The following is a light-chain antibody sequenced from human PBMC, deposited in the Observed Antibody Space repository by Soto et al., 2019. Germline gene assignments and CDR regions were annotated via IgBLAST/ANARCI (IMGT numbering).Light chain of an antibody. J-gene: IGLJ3*02. CDR3: NSLTTSETWV. CDR1: SSDVGGYDF. V-gene: IGLV2-8*01. CDR2: EVS. Sequence: QSALTQPPSASGSPGQSVTISCTGTSSDVGGYDFVSWYQQHPGKAPKILIYEVSKRASGVPDRFSGSKSGNTASLTVSGLQPDDEADYYCNSLTTSETWVIGGGTKLTVL.